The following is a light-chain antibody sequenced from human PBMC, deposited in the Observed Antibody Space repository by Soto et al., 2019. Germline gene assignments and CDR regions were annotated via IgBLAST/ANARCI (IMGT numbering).Light chain of an antibody. CDR1: GSDVGGYNY. CDR3: SSKTRRTSHYV. CDR2: EVS. Sequence: QSVLTQPASVSGSPGQSITISCTGTGSDVGGYNYVSWYQQHPDNAPKLIIYEVSNRPSGVSNRYSASKSDNTASLTISGLQAEDEADYNCSSKTRRTSHYVFGTGTQLTVL. V-gene: IGLV2-14*01. J-gene: IGLJ1*01.